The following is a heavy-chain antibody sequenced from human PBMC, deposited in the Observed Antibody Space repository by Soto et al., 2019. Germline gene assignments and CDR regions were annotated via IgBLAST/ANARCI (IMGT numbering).Heavy chain of an antibody. CDR1: GFTFNRNW. CDR2: INTDGTNT. V-gene: IGHV3-74*01. D-gene: IGHD2-15*01. J-gene: IGHJ5*02. Sequence: VGSLRLSCAASGFTFNRNWMHWVRHTPGKGLVWVSHINTDGTNTNYADSVKGRFTISRDNAKSTLFLQMNSLRDEDTAVYYCASEFCSGGNCYTYYFDPWGQGIPVTVSS. CDR3: ASEFCSGGNCYTYYFDP.